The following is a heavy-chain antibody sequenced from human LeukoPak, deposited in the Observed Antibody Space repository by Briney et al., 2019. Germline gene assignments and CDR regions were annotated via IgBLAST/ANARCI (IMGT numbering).Heavy chain of an antibody. CDR1: GFTFSTFW. V-gene: IGHV3-7*01. J-gene: IGHJ4*02. CDR3: ARGGTFVSDY. Sequence: GGSLSLSGAAPGFTFSTFWMSWVRQAPGKGLEWVANIKSDGSEKYYVDSMKGRFTVSRDNAKNSLYLQMDSLRAEDTAVYYCARGGTFVSDYWGQGTLVTVSS. CDR2: IKSDGSEK. D-gene: IGHD1-1*01.